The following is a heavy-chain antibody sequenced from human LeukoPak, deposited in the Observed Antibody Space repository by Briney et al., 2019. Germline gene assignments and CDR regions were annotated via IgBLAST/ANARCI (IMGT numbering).Heavy chain of an antibody. CDR2: ISANDGKT. J-gene: IGHJ4*02. V-gene: IGHV1-18*01. CDR1: GFVFTSYG. Sequence: GSVTVSCKASGFVFTSYGFTWVRQAPGQGLEWMGWISANDGKTHYSEKHQGRVTMSTDTVTSTAYMELRSLRSDDTAVYYCARELHVERDDYWGQGTLVTVSS. CDR3: ARELHVERDDY. D-gene: IGHD1-1*01.